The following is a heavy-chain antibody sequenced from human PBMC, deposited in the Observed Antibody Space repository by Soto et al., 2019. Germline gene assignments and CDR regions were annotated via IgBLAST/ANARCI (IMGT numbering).Heavy chain of an antibody. Sequence: GESLKISCKGSGYSFTSYLICWVRQMPGKGLELMGIIYPGDSDTRYSPSFQGQVTISADKSISTAYLQWSSLKASDTAIYYCAGGGVRGVITRTRDYYGMDVWGQGTTVTVSS. CDR2: IYPGDSDT. D-gene: IGHD3-10*01. CDR1: GYSFTSYL. CDR3: AGGGVRGVITRTRDYYGMDV. J-gene: IGHJ6*02. V-gene: IGHV5-51*01.